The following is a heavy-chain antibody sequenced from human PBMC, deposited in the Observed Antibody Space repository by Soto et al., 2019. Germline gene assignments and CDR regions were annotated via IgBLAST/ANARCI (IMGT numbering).Heavy chain of an antibody. CDR3: ARESTAYDAFDI. CDR2: IYYSGST. J-gene: IGHJ3*02. D-gene: IGHD1-1*01. V-gene: IGHV4-30-4*01. Sequence: SETLSLTCTFSGGSISSGDYYLSWIRQPPGKGLEWIGYIYYSGSTYYNPSLKSRVTISVDTSKNQFSLKLSSVTAADTAVYYCARESTAYDAFDIWGQGTMVTVSS. CDR1: GGSISSGDYY.